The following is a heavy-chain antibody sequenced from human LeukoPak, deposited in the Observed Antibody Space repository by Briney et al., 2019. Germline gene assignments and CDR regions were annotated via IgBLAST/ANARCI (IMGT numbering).Heavy chain of an antibody. CDR3: ARAPRYDFWSGYYWPNWFDP. CDR1: GYTFTGYY. V-gene: IGHV1-2*02. D-gene: IGHD3-3*01. Sequence: ASVKVSCKASGYTFTGYYMHWVRQAPGQGLEWMGWINPNSGGTNYAQKFQGRVTMTRDTSISTAYMELSRLRSDDTAVYYCARAPRYDFWSGYYWPNWFDPWGQGTLVTVSS. CDR2: INPNSGGT. J-gene: IGHJ5*02.